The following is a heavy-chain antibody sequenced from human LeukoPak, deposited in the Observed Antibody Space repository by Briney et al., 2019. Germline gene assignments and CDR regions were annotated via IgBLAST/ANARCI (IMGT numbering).Heavy chain of an antibody. CDR2: IIPIFGTA. CDR3: ARTPSGRSLNWFDP. CDR1: GYTFPSYG. Sequence: SVKVSCKASGYTFPSYGISWVRQAPGQGLEWMGGIIPIFGTANYAQKFQGRVTITTDESTSTAYMELSSLRSEDTAVYYCARTPSGRSLNWFDPWGQGTLVTVSS. J-gene: IGHJ5*02. V-gene: IGHV1-69*05. D-gene: IGHD5-12*01.